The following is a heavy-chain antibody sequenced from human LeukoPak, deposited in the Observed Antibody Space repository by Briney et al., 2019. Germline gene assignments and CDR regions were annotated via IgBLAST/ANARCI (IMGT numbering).Heavy chain of an antibody. Sequence: SETLSLTCTVSGGSISSSDYYWGWIRQPPGKGLEWIGSIYYSVTTYYNPSLKSRVTISVDTSKNQFSLKLNSVTAADTAVYYCARAHGGVVVVAATMAEFSRGWFDPWGQGTLVTVSS. V-gene: IGHV4-39*07. J-gene: IGHJ5*02. CDR2: IYYSVTT. CDR1: GGSISSSDYY. CDR3: ARAHGGVVVVAATMAEFSRGWFDP. D-gene: IGHD2-15*01.